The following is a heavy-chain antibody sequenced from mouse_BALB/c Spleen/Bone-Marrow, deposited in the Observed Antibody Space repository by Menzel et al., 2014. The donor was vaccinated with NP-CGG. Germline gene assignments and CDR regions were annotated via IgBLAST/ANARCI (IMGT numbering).Heavy chain of an antibody. V-gene: IGHV1-7*01. D-gene: IGHD2-14*01. CDR2: INPSTGYT. J-gene: IGHJ3*01. CDR3: ARYDRYDGFAY. Sequence: VHLVESGAELAKPGASVKMSCKASGYTFTSYWMHWVKQRPGQGLEWIGYINPSTGYTEYNQKFKDKATLTADKSSSTAYMQLSSLTSEDSAVYYCARYDRYDGFAYWGQGTLVTVSA. CDR1: GYTFTSYW.